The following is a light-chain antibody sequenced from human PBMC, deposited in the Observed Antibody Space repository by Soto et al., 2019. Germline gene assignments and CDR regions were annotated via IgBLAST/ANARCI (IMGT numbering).Light chain of an antibody. CDR1: QGISSY. V-gene: IGKV1-9*01. CDR2: AAS. J-gene: IGKJ4*01. Sequence: DIQLTQSPSFLSASVGDRVTITCRASQGISSYLAWYQQRPGKAPKLLIYAASTLQSGVPSRFSGSGSGTEFTLTISSLQPEDFATYYCQQINSFPVTFGGGTKVDI. CDR3: QQINSFPVT.